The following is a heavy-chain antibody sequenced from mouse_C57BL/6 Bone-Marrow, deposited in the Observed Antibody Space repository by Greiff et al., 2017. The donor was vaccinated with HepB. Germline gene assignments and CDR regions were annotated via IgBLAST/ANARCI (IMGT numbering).Heavy chain of an antibody. CDR2: FHPYNDDT. Sequence: QVQLQQSGAELVKPGASVKMSCKASGYTFTTYPIEWMKQNHGKSLEWIGNFHPYNDDTKYNEKFKGKATLTVEKSSSTVYLELSRLTSDDSAVYYCARRGIYYDYDDGYAMDYWGQGTSVTVSS. CDR3: ARRGIYYDYDDGYAMDY. D-gene: IGHD2-4*01. CDR1: GYTFTTYP. J-gene: IGHJ4*01. V-gene: IGHV1-47*01.